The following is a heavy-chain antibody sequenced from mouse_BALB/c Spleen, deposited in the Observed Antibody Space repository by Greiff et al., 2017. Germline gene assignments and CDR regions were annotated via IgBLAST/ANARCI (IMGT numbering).Heavy chain of an antibody. V-gene: IGHV1-7*01. CDR3: AREGITTGY. J-gene: IGHJ2*01. Sequence: QVQLQQSGAELAKPGASVKMSCKASGYTFTSYWMHWVKQRPGQGLEWIGYINPSTGYTEYNQKFKDKATLTADKSSSTAYMQLSSLTSEDSAVYYCAREGITTGYWGQGTTLTVSS. CDR1: GYTFTSYW. CDR2: INPSTGYT. D-gene: IGHD1-1*01.